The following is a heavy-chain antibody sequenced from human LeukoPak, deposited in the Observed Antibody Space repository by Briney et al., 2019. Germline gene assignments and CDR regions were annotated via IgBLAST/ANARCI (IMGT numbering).Heavy chain of an antibody. Sequence: SETLSLTCTVSGGSIGVYYWSWIRQPPGKGLEWIGYISHSGSINYNPSLQSRVTISVDTSNNQFSLNVSSVTAADTAVYYCARSRDAYLLDYWGQGTLVTVSS. J-gene: IGHJ4*02. CDR3: ARSRDAYLLDY. CDR1: GGSIGVYY. V-gene: IGHV4-59*01. CDR2: ISHSGSI. D-gene: IGHD5-24*01.